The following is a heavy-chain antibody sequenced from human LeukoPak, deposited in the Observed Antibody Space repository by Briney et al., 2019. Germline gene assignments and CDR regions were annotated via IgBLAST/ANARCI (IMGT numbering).Heavy chain of an antibody. V-gene: IGHV3-74*01. CDR1: GFTFSSYW. D-gene: IGHD5-12*01. CDR2: INSDGSST. CDR3: VREGRVSGYDFDC. Sequence: GGSLRLSCAASGFTFSSYWMPWVRQAPGKGLVWVSRINSDGSSTTYADSVKGRFTISRDNAKHTLYLQMNSLRVEDTAVCYSVREGRVSGYDFDCWGQGNLVTVSS. J-gene: IGHJ4*02.